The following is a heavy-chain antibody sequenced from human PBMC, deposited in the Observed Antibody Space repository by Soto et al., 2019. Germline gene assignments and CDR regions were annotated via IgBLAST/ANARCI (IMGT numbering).Heavy chain of an antibody. CDR2: IYHSGST. CDR1: GGSISSSNW. CDR3: ARVSVSYYYGMDV. J-gene: IGHJ6*02. D-gene: IGHD1-26*01. V-gene: IGHV4-4*02. Sequence: QVQLQESGPGLVKPSGTLSLTCAVSGGSISSSNWWSWVRQPPGKGLEWIGEIYHSGSTNYNPSLQSRVTISVDKSKNQSSLKLSSVTAADTAVYYCARVSVSYYYGMDVWGQGTTVTVSS.